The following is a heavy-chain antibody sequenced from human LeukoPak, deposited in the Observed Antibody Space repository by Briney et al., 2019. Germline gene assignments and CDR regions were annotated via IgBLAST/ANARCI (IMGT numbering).Heavy chain of an antibody. CDR3: ARGAPRERSSVNFDY. D-gene: IGHD3-10*01. CDR2: VHRNGNT. Sequence: SETLSLTCAVSGGSISTADWWSWLRQSPEKGLEWIGEVHRNGNTNYIPSLRGRVAISIDNSKSQFSLNLRSVTAADTAVYYCARGAPRERSSVNFDYWGQGTLVTVSS. V-gene: IGHV4-4*02. CDR1: GGSISTADW. J-gene: IGHJ4*02.